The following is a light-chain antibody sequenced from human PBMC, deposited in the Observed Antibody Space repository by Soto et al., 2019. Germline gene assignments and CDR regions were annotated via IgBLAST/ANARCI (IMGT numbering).Light chain of an antibody. Sequence: QSVLTQPPSASGTPGQSVTISCSGSTSNIGTNTVSWYQQLPGTAPKLLISRNNQRPSGVPDRFSGSKSGASGSLAISGLQSEDEAYYYCAGWDDSLNAPVFGGGTKLTVL. J-gene: IGLJ3*02. CDR2: RNN. CDR1: TSNIGTNT. CDR3: AGWDDSLNAPV. V-gene: IGLV1-44*01.